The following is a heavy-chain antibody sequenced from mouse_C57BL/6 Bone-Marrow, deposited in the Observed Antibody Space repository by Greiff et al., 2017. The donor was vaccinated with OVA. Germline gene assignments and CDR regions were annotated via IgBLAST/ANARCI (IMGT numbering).Heavy chain of an antibody. J-gene: IGHJ4*01. CDR1: GYTLTDYN. CDR2: INPNNGGT. V-gene: IGHV1-18*01. CDR3: ARSYYGSSYHYYAMDY. Sequence: EVQLQQSGPELVKPGASVKIPCKASGYTLTDYNMDWVKQSHGKSLEWIGDINPNNGGTIYNQKFKGKATLTVDKSSSTAYMELRSLTSEDTAVYYCARSYYGSSYHYYAMDYWGQGTSVTVSS. D-gene: IGHD1-1*01.